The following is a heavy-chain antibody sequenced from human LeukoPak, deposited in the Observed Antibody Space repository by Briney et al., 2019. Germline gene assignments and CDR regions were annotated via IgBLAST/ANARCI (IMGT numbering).Heavy chain of an antibody. CDR1: GFTVSINY. Sequence: GGSLRLSCAASGFTVSINYMTWVRQAPGTGLEWVSVIYGGGGTYYADSVKGRFTISRDNSKNTLYLQMNSLRAEDTAVYYCARGVHYYDSSGLPDYWGQGTLVTVSS. CDR2: IYGGGGT. CDR3: ARGVHYYDSSGLPDY. D-gene: IGHD3-22*01. V-gene: IGHV3-66*01. J-gene: IGHJ4*02.